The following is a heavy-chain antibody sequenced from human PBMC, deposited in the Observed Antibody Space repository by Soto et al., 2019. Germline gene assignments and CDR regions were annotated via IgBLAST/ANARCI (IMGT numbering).Heavy chain of an antibody. V-gene: IGHV4-30-4*08. D-gene: IGHD4-17*01. J-gene: IGHJ4*02. CDR1: GGSVSSGSYY. CDR3: AREIDYGDSH. Sequence: SETLSLTCTVSGGSVSSGSYYWSWIRQPPGKGLEWIGYIYYSGSTYYNPSLKSRVTISVDTSKNQFSLKLSSVTAADTAVYYCAREIDYGDSHWGQGTLVTVSS. CDR2: IYYSGST.